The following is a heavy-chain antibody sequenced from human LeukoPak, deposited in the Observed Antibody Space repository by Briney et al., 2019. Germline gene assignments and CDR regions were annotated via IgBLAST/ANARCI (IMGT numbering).Heavy chain of an antibody. Sequence: SETLSLTCAVSGFSISSGFFWGWIRRPPGKGLEWVGTIHYPESTYYNPSLSSRLTISMDTSKNHFSLKLSSVTATDTALYFCARGRGRQVGTRWHPDTHHDYWGQGILVTVSS. D-gene: IGHD6-13*01. J-gene: IGHJ4*02. V-gene: IGHV4-38-2*01. CDR3: ARGRGRQVGTRWHPDTHHDY. CDR1: GFSISSGFF. CDR2: IHYPEST.